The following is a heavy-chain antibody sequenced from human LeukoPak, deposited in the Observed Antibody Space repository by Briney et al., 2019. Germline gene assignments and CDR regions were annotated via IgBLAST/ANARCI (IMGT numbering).Heavy chain of an antibody. V-gene: IGHV3-21*01. J-gene: IGHJ6*02. Sequence: PGGSLRLSCAASGFTFSSYSMNWVRQAPGKGLEWVSSISSSSSYIYYADSVKGRFTISRDNAKNSLYLQMNSLRAEDTAVYYCAKDLGWIYYYYGMDVWGQGTTVTVSS. CDR3: AKDLGWIYYYYGMDV. CDR2: ISSSSSYI. D-gene: IGHD2-2*03. CDR1: GFTFSSYS.